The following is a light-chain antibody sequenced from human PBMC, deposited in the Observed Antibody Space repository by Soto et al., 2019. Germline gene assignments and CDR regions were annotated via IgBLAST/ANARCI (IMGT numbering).Light chain of an antibody. CDR3: QHYNNWPALYT. Sequence: EIVMTQSPATLSVSPGERATLSCRASQSVSSNLAWYKQKPGQAPRLLIYGASTRATGIPARFSGSGSGTEFTLTISSLQSEDFAVYYCQHYNNWPALYTFGQGTKPEIK. V-gene: IGKV3-15*01. J-gene: IGKJ2*01. CDR1: QSVSSN. CDR2: GAS.